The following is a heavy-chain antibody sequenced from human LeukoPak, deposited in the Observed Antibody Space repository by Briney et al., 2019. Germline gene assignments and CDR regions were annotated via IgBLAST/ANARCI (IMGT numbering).Heavy chain of an antibody. J-gene: IGHJ3*02. Sequence: GGSLRLSCAASGFTFSTYWVHWVRQAPGKGLAWVSRITSDGSSTSYADSVKGRFTISRDNTKNTLYLQMKSLRAEDTAVYYCARAVRTYDSSGDYLDALDIWGQGTMVTVSS. CDR2: ITSDGSST. CDR1: GFTFSTYW. D-gene: IGHD3-22*01. CDR3: ARAVRTYDSSGDYLDALDI. V-gene: IGHV3-74*01.